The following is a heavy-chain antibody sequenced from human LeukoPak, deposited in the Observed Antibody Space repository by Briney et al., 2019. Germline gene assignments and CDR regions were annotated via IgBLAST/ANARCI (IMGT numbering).Heavy chain of an antibody. J-gene: IGHJ4*02. CDR1: GGSFSGYY. D-gene: IGHD1-26*01. CDR2: INHSGST. CDR3: ARNSGSYYGHLDY. Sequence: SETLSLTCAVYGGSFSGYYWSWIRQPPGKGLEWIGEINHSGSTNYNPSLKSRVTISVDTSKNQFSLKLSSVTAADTAVYYCARNSGSYYGHLDYWGQGTLVTVSS. V-gene: IGHV4-34*01.